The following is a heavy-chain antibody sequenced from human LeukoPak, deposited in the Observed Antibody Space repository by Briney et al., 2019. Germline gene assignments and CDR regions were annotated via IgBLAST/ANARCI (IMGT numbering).Heavy chain of an antibody. Sequence: SVKVSCKASGGTFSSYAISWVRQAPGQGLEWMGGIIPIFGTANYAQKFQGRVTITADESTSTAYMELSSLRSEDTAVYYCARSYGSGSYYQGFNYWGQGTLVTVSS. CDR1: GGTFSSYA. CDR3: ARSYGSGSYYQGFNY. D-gene: IGHD3-10*01. CDR2: IIPIFGTA. J-gene: IGHJ4*02. V-gene: IGHV1-69*13.